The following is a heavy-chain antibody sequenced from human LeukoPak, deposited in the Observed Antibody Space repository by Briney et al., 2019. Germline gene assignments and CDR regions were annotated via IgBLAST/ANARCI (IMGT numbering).Heavy chain of an antibody. J-gene: IGHJ5*02. CDR1: GGSISSGGYY. CDR3: ARRVTTVTANWFDP. V-gene: IGHV4-30-2*01. Sequence: SQTLSLTCTVSGGSISSGGYYWNWIRQPPGKGLEWIGYIDHRGSTYYNPSLKSRVAISVDRSKNQFSLKLSSVTAADTAVYYCARRVTTVTANWFDPWGQGTLVTVSS. CDR2: IDHRGST. D-gene: IGHD4-17*01.